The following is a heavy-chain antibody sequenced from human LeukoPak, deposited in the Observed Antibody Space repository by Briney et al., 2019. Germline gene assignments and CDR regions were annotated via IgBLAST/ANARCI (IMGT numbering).Heavy chain of an antibody. CDR2: ISWNSGSI. J-gene: IGHJ4*02. CDR3: AKAPYYVGATPYYFDY. CDR1: GFTFDDYA. V-gene: IGHV3-9*01. D-gene: IGHD1-26*01. Sequence: PGGSLRLSCAASGFTFDDYAMHWVRQAPGKGLEWVSGISWNSGSIGYADSVKGRSTISRDNAKNSLYLQMNSLRAEDTALYYCAKAPYYVGATPYYFDYWGQGTLVTVSS.